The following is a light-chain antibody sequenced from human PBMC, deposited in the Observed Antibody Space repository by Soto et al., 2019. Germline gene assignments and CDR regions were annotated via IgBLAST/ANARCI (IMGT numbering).Light chain of an antibody. CDR2: AAS. J-gene: IGKJ2*01. Sequence: EIVLTQSPGTLSLSPGERATLSCRASQSVSSSYLAWYQQKPGQAPRLLIYAASSRATGIPDRFSGSGSGTDFTLTISRLEPEDFAVYYCQQYGSSPLMYTFGPGTKLEIK. CDR3: QQYGSSPLMYT. V-gene: IGKV3-20*01. CDR1: QSVSSSY.